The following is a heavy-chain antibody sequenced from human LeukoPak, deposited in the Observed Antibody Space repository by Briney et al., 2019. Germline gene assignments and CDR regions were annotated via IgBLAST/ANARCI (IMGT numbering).Heavy chain of an antibody. CDR3: ARHAQIRITIFGVVIPYNWFDP. V-gene: IGHV4-34*01. Sequence: SETLSLTCAVYGGSFSGYYWSWIRQPPGKGLEWIGEINHSGSTNYNPSLKSRVTISVDTSKNQFSLKLSSVTAADTAVYYCARHAQIRITIFGVVIPYNWFDPWGQGTLVTVSS. CDR1: GGSFSGYY. CDR2: INHSGST. D-gene: IGHD3-3*01. J-gene: IGHJ5*02.